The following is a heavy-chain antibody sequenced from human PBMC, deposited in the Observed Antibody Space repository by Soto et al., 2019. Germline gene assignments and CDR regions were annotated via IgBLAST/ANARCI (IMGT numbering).Heavy chain of an antibody. Sequence: EVQLVESGGGLVQPGGSLRLSCADSGFTVSTKYMSWGRQAPGKGLEGVSVIYSGGSTFYADSVRGRFTIARDNSKNTVNLKMKRLRAEDTAVYYCARDPWAADYWGQGTLVTVSS. CDR3: ARDPWAADY. CDR2: IYSGGST. D-gene: IGHD3-16*01. V-gene: IGHV3-66*01. CDR1: GFTVSTKY. J-gene: IGHJ4*02.